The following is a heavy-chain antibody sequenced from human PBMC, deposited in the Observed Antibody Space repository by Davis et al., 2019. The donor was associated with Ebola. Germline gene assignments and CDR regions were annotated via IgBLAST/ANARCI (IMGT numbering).Heavy chain of an antibody. J-gene: IGHJ4*02. CDR2: INPSGGST. CDR1: GYTFTSYD. Sequence: ASVKVSCKASGYTFTSYDINWVRQAPGQGLEWMGIINPSGGSTSYAQKFQGRVTMTRDTSTSTVYMELSSLRSEDTAVYYCARSSSGGYYFDYWGQGTLVTVSS. D-gene: IGHD6-6*01. CDR3: ARSSSGGYYFDY. V-gene: IGHV1-46*03.